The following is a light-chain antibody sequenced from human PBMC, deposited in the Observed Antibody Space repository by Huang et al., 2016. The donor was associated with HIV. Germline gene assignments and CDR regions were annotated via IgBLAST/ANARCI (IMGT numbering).Light chain of an antibody. V-gene: IGKV3-20*01. Sequence: EIVLTQSPGTLSLSPGEKATLSCRASLSVSNNFLAWYQQKPGQAPRLLIYGASSRATDIPVSVSGSGSGTDFTLTISRLEPEDFAVYFCQQYATSPGTFGQGTKVE. CDR2: GAS. CDR1: LSVSNNF. CDR3: QQYATSPGT. J-gene: IGKJ1*01.